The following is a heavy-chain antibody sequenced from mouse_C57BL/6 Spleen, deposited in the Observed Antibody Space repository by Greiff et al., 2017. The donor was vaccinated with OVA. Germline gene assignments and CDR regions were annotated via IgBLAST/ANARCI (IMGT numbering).Heavy chain of an antibody. J-gene: IGHJ2*01. CDR3: AREWSSYFDY. CDR1: GYTFTDYY. V-gene: IGHV1-26*01. CDR2: INPNNGGT. D-gene: IGHD1-1*01. Sequence: VQLQQSGPELVKPGASVKISCKASGYTFTDYYMNWVKQSHGKSLEWIGDINPNNGGTSYNQKFKGKATLTVDKSSSTAYMELRSLTSEDSAVYYCAREWSSYFDYWGQGTTLTVSS.